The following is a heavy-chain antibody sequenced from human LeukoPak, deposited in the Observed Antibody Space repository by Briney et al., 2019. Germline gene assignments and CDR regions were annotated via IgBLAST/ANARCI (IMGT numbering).Heavy chain of an antibody. CDR1: GFTFSSYG. CDR3: AKAATGGLWFGELPVDY. CDR2: ISYDGSNK. V-gene: IGHV3-30*18. D-gene: IGHD3-10*01. Sequence: GGSLRLSCAASGFTFSSYGMHWVRQAPGKGLEWVAVISYDGSNKYYADSVKGRFTISRDNSKNTLYLQMNSLRAEDTAVYYCAKAATGGLWFGELPVDYWGQGTLVTVSS. J-gene: IGHJ4*02.